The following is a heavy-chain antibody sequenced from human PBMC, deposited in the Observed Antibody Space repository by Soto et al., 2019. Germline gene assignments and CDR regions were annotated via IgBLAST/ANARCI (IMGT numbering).Heavy chain of an antibody. V-gene: IGHV4-31*03. CDR1: DSSISSGGYY. J-gene: IGHJ6*02. D-gene: IGHD3-22*01. CDR3: GGGYSPVAIDV. Sequence: SETLPLTCTVSDSSISSGGYYWSWIRQHPGKGLEWIGHIYYGGSTYYNPSLKSRVIISVDTSKNEFSLKLTSVTAADTAVYYCGGGYSPVAIDVWGQGTTVTV. CDR2: IYYGGST.